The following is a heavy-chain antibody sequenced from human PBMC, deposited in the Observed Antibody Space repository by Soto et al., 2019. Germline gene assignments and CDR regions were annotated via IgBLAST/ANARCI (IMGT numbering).Heavy chain of an antibody. J-gene: IGHJ6*02. Sequence: ASVKVSCKVSGYTLTELSMHWVRQAPGKGLEWMGGFDPEDGETIYAQKFQGRVTMTEDTSTDTAYMELSSLRSEDTAVYYCATVSKEVPAAISGYYYGSGSPTHYYYYGMDVWGQGTTVTVSS. CDR2: FDPEDGET. CDR3: ATVSKEVPAAISGYYYGSGSPTHYYYYGMDV. CDR1: GYTLTELS. V-gene: IGHV1-24*01. D-gene: IGHD3-10*01.